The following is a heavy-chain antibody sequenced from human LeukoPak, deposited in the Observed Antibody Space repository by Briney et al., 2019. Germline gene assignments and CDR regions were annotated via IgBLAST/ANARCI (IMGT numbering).Heavy chain of an antibody. CDR1: GFTFSSYW. Sequence: GGSLRLSCAASGFTFSSYWMSWVRQAPGKGLEWVANIKQDGSEKYYVDSVRGRFTISRDNAKNSLYRQMNSLRAEDTAVYYCARSAAMVTGRFDYWGQGTLVTVSS. J-gene: IGHJ4*02. D-gene: IGHD5-18*01. CDR3: ARSAAMVTGRFDY. V-gene: IGHV3-7*01. CDR2: IKQDGSEK.